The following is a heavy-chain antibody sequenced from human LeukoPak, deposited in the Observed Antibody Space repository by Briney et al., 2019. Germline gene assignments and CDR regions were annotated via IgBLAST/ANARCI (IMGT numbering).Heavy chain of an antibody. J-gene: IGHJ6*03. CDR3: AKVGRVLQYYYYMDV. CDR2: ISWNRGSI. D-gene: IGHD4/OR15-4a*01. Sequence: PGGSLRLSCVASGFRFDDYAMNWVRHAPGKGLEWVSGISWNRGSIDYADSVRGRFTISRDNGKNSLYLQMNSLKAEDTALYSCAKVGRVLQYYYYMDVWGKGTTVSVSS. CDR1: GFRFDDYA. V-gene: IGHV3-9*01.